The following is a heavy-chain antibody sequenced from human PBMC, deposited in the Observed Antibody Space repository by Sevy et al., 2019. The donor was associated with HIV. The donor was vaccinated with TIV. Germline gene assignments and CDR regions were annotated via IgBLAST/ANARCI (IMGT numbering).Heavy chain of an antibody. Sequence: SETLSLTCTVSGGSISSYFWSWIRQPPGKGLEWIGNIYFTGTTHYHPSLKSRVTMSLDTSKSQFSLKLSSVTAADTAVYYCARGESNTARVMNKWGQGTLVTVSS. D-gene: IGHD2-21*01. CDR1: GGSISSYF. CDR3: ARGESNTARVMNK. CDR2: IYFTGTT. V-gene: IGHV4-59*01. J-gene: IGHJ4*02.